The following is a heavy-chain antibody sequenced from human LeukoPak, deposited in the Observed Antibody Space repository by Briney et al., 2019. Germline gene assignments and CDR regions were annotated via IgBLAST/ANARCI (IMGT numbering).Heavy chain of an antibody. Sequence: ASVKVSCKASGYTFTGYYMNWVRQAPGQGLEWMGWINPNSGGTNYAQKFQGRVTMTRDTSISTAYMELSRLRSDDTAVYYCARGTIEMATSYYFDYWGQGTLVTVSS. CDR2: INPNSGGT. CDR1: GYTFTGYY. V-gene: IGHV1-2*02. CDR3: ARGTIEMATSYYFDY. D-gene: IGHD5-24*01. J-gene: IGHJ4*02.